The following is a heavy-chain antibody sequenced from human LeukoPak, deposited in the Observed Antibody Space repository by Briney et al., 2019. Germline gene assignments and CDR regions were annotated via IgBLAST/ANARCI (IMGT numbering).Heavy chain of an antibody. J-gene: IGHJ4*02. Sequence: GGSLRLSCAASGFTFSDYYMSWLRQAPGKGREGVSYISSSGSTIYYADSVKGRFTISRDNAKNSLYLQMNSLRAEDTAVYYCARVLSGSYSYYFDYWGQGTLVSVSS. CDR3: ARVLSGSYSYYFDY. V-gene: IGHV3-11*01. D-gene: IGHD3-10*01. CDR1: GFTFSDYY. CDR2: ISSSGSTI.